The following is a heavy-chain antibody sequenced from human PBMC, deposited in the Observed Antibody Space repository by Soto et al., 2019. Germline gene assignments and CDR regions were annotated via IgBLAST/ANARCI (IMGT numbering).Heavy chain of an antibody. CDR2: MNPYSGNT. D-gene: IGHD6-19*01. CDR3: ARTRFGAVAGT. Sequence: QVQLVQSGAEVKKPGASVKVSCKTSGYTFTSYDIHWVRQATGQGPEWMGWMNPYSGNTVYAQKFQGRIIMTRNTSMSTAYMELSSLRSDDTAVYYCARTRFGAVAGTWGQGTLVTVSS. J-gene: IGHJ5*02. CDR1: GYTFTSYD. V-gene: IGHV1-8*01.